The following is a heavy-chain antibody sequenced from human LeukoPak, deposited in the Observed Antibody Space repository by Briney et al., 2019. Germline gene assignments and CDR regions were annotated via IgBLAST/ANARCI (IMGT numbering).Heavy chain of an antibody. Sequence: LGGSLRLSCAASGFTFSSYWMSWVRQAPGKGLEWVANIKQDGSEKYYVDSVKGRFTISRDNAKNSLFLQMNSLRAEDTAVYYCARGRRYYYDPLYYMDVWGKGTTVTVSS. D-gene: IGHD3-22*01. CDR3: ARGRRYYYDPLYYMDV. CDR1: GFTFSSYW. V-gene: IGHV3-7*01. CDR2: IKQDGSEK. J-gene: IGHJ6*03.